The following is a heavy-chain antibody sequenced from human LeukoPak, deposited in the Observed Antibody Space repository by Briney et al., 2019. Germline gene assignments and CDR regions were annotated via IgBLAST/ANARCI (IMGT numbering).Heavy chain of an antibody. Sequence: SQTLSLTCAISGDSVSSNSAAWNWIRQSSSRGLEWLGRTYYRSKWYNDYAVSVKSRITINPDTSKNQFSLQLNSVTPEDTAVYYCARGGFYILTGRHPFDYWGQGTLVTVSS. J-gene: IGHJ4*02. V-gene: IGHV6-1*01. CDR2: TYYRSKWYN. CDR3: ARGGFYILTGRHPFDY. D-gene: IGHD3-9*01. CDR1: GDSVSSNSAA.